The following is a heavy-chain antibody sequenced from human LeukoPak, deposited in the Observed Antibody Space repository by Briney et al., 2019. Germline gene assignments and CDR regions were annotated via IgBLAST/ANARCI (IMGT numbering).Heavy chain of an antibody. D-gene: IGHD1-26*01. V-gene: IGHV3-21*01. CDR2: ITSGSSYI. CDR3: ARDPYSGSYGNYYYYFMDV. CDR1: GFTLSNYW. J-gene: IGHJ6*03. Sequence: GGSLRLSCSASGFTLSNYWIHWVRQAPGKGLEWVSSITSGSSYIYYADSVKGRFTISRDNAKNSLYLQMNSLRAEDTAVYYCARDPYSGSYGNYYYYFMDVWGKGTTVTISS.